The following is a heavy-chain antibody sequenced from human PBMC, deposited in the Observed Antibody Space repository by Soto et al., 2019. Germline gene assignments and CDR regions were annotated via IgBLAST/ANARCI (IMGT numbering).Heavy chain of an antibody. CDR1: GYTFTTCG. D-gene: IGHD2-2*01. CDR2: IDPKNGNT. CDR3: AKEYCDTSRCFLPDY. Sequence: APVKVSCKASGYTFTTCGSSWVRQAPGQGLEWMGWIDPKNGNTKDAQKFQGRVTMTTDTSTSTAYMELRSLRSDDTAVYFCAKEYCDTSRCFLPDYWGQGALVTVSS. J-gene: IGHJ4*02. V-gene: IGHV1-18*01.